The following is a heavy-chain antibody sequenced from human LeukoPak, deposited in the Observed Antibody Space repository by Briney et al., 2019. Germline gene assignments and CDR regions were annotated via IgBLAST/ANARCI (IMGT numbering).Heavy chain of an antibody. J-gene: IGHJ6*02. CDR1: GFTSDDYG. CDR2: INWNGGST. Sequence: GGSLRLSCAASGFTSDDYGMSWVRQAPGKGLEWVSGINWNGGSTGYADSVKGRFTISRDNAKNSLYLQMNSLRAEDTALYYCARRGSPYCGGDCYSGYYYGMDVWGQGTTVTVSS. CDR3: ARRGSPYCGGDCYSGYYYGMDV. D-gene: IGHD2-21*02. V-gene: IGHV3-20*04.